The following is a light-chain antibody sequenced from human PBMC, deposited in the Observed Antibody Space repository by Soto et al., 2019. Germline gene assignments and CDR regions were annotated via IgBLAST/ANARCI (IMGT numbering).Light chain of an antibody. CDR1: QSVSSSS. CDR2: GAS. CDR3: QQYGSSLTWT. J-gene: IGKJ1*01. Sequence: EIVFTQSPGTLSLSPGERATLSCRASQSVSSSSLAWYQKKPGQAPRLLIYGASSRAAGIPDRFSGSGSGTDFTLTISRLEPEDFAVYYCQQYGSSLTWTLGQGTKVDIK. V-gene: IGKV3-20*01.